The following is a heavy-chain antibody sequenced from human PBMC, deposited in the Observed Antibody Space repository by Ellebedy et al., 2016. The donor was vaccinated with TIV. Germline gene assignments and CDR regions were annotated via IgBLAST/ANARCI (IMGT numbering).Heavy chain of an antibody. CDR2: IWYDGSNK. Sequence: GESLKISXAASGFTFSSYGMHWVRQAPGKGLEWVAVIWYDGSNKYYADSVKGRFTISRDNSKNTLYLQMNSLRAEDTAVYYCAREYSSFDYWGQGTLVTVSS. J-gene: IGHJ4*02. V-gene: IGHV3-33*01. CDR3: AREYSSFDY. D-gene: IGHD5-18*01. CDR1: GFTFSSYG.